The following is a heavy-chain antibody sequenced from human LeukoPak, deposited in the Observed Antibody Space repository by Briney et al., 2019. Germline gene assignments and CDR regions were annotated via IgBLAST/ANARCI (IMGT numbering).Heavy chain of an antibody. CDR3: ASRFEWLSSFDY. D-gene: IGHD3-3*01. CDR1: GFTFSNYA. J-gene: IGHJ4*02. Sequence: GRSLRLSCAASGFTFSNYAMHWVRQAPGKGLEWVALISHDGSSEYYGDSMKGRFTISRDNSRNTFYLQMNSLRAEDMAVYYCASRFEWLSSFDYWGQGTLVTVSS. V-gene: IGHV3-30*03. CDR2: ISHDGSSE.